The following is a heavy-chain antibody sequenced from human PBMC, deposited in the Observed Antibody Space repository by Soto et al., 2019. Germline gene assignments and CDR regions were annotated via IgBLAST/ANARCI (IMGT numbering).Heavy chain of an antibody. D-gene: IGHD2-8*01. Sequence: GGSLRLSCAASGFTVSSNYMSWVRRAPGKGLEWVSVIYSGGSTYYADSVKGRFTISRDNSKNTLYLQMNSLRAEDTAVYYCASWGLRSCTNGVCAYYYYGMDVRGQGTTVTVSS. CDR3: ASWGLRSCTNGVCAYYYYGMDV. CDR1: GFTVSSNY. CDR2: IYSGGST. J-gene: IGHJ6*02. V-gene: IGHV3-53*01.